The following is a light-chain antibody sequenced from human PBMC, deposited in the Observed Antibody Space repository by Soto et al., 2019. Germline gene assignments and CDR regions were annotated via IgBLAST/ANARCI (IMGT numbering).Light chain of an antibody. V-gene: IGLV2-23*02. CDR1: SSDVGSYNL. CDR3: CSYAGSSTSFV. CDR2: GVS. Sequence: QAALTQPASVSGSPGQSITISCTGTSSDVGSYNLVSWYQQHPGKAPKLMIYGVSKRPSGVSNRFSGSKSGNTASLTISGLQAEDEADCYCCSYAGSSTSFVFGTGTKLTVL. J-gene: IGLJ1*01.